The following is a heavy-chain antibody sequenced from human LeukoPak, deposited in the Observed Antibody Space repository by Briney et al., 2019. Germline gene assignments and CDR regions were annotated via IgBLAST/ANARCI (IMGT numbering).Heavy chain of an antibody. CDR1: GGTFSSYA. CDR3: ARDIWIAARRISGQVLDY. V-gene: IGHV1-2*02. CDR2: INPNSGST. J-gene: IGHJ4*02. Sequence: ASVKVSCKASGGTFSSYAISWVRQAPGQGLEWMGWINPNSGSTNYAQKFQGRVTMTRDTSISTAYMELSRLRSDDTAVYYCARDIWIAARRISGQVLDYWGQGTLVTVSS. D-gene: IGHD6-6*01.